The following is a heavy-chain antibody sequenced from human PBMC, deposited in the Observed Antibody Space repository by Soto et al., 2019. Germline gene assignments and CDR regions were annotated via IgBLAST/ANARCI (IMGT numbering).Heavy chain of an antibody. D-gene: IGHD6-19*01. V-gene: IGHV1-3*01. Sequence: ASVKVSCKASGYTFTSYAMHWVRQAPGQRLEWMGWINAGNGNTKYSRKFQGRVTITRDTSASTAYMELSSLRSEDTAVYYCARDPHRWLAVAVNYFDYWSQGTLVTVSS. CDR2: INAGNGNT. J-gene: IGHJ4*02. CDR3: ARDPHRWLAVAVNYFDY. CDR1: GYTFTSYA.